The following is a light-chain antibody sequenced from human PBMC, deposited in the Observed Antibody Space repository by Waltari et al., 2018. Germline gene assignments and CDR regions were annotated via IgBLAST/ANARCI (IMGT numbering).Light chain of an antibody. CDR3: QQTYNAPLT. J-gene: IGKJ4*01. CDR2: VAS. V-gene: IGKV1-39*01. Sequence: DVQMTQSPSSLSASVGDRVTITCRASQSVIYYLNWYQQKEGQAPKLLIYVASSLETGVPSRFSGSGSGTDFTLTISNLQPEDFATYLCQQTYNAPLTFGGGTKVEIK. CDR1: QSVIYY.